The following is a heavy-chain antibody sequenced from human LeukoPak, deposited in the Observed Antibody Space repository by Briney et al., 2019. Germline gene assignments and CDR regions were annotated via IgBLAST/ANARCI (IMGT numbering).Heavy chain of an antibody. Sequence: SETLSLTCAVSGGSISSSNWWSWVRQPPGKGLKWIGEIYHSGSTNYNPSLKSRVTISVDKSKNQFSLKLSSVTAADTAVYYCARGPSVVTDSTLDYWGQGTLVTVSS. CDR1: GGSISSSNW. CDR3: ARGPSVVTDSTLDY. D-gene: IGHD3-22*01. J-gene: IGHJ4*02. CDR2: IYHSGST. V-gene: IGHV4-4*02.